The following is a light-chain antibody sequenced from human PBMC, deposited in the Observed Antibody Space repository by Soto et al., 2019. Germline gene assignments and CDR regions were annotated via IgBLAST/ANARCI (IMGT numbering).Light chain of an antibody. CDR3: QSYDSSLRGVV. Sequence: QSVLTQPPSVSGAXGQRVXXSXTGSSSNIGAGYDVHWYQQLPGTAPKLLIYGNSNRPSGVPDRFSGSKSGTSASLAITGLQAEDEADHYCQSYDSSLRGVVFGGGTKLTVL. CDR2: GNS. V-gene: IGLV1-40*01. J-gene: IGLJ2*01. CDR1: SSNIGAGYD.